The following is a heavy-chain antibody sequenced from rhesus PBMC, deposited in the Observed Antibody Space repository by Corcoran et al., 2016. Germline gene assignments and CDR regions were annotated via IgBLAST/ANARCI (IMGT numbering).Heavy chain of an antibody. CDR3: VRVSTSLDV. J-gene: IGHJ5-2*02. D-gene: IGHD2-15*01. V-gene: IGHV4-169*01. Sequence: QLQLQESGPGLVKPSETLSVTCAVSGGSISSSYWSWIRQAPGKGLEWIGYIKGSGGSTNYNPSRKSQGPLTGDTAKNQVSLKLSSVAAADTAVYYCVRVSTSLDVWGRGVLVTVSS. CDR1: GGSISSSY. CDR2: IKGSGGST.